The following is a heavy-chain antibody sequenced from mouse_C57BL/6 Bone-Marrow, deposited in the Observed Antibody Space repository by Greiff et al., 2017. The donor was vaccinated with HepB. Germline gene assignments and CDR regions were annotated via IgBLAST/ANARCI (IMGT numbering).Heavy chain of an antibody. CDR2: IDPENGDT. CDR1: GFNIKDDY. CDR3: TKDSSGKGDY. Sequence: VQLQQSGAELVRPGASVKLSCTASGFNIKDDYMHWVKQRPEQGLEWIGWIDPENGDTEYASKFQGKATITADTSSNTAYLQLSSLTSEDTAVYYCTKDSSGKGDYWGQGTILTVSS. V-gene: IGHV14-4*01. D-gene: IGHD3-2*02. J-gene: IGHJ2*01.